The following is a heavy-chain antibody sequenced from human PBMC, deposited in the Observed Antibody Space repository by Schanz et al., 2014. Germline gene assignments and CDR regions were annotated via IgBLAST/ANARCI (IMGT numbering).Heavy chain of an antibody. V-gene: IGHV3-30*02. CDR3: AKLDGYAYGSMGQEYFDY. CDR2: IHYDGTYK. CDR1: GFIFRTYG. D-gene: IGHD5-18*01. Sequence: QVHLVESGGGVVQPGGSLRLSCAASGFIFRTYGMHWVRQAPGKGLEWVAFIHYDGTYKYYADSVKGRFTISRDNSENTLYLQMISRRAEDTAVYYCAKLDGYAYGSMGQEYFDYGGQGPLVTVS. J-gene: IGHJ4*02.